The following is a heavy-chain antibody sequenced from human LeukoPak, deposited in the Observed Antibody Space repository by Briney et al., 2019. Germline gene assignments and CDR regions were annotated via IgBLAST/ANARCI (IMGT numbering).Heavy chain of an antibody. CDR1: GITFSNYW. V-gene: IGHV3-7*01. CDR3: VREGFYFFDF. J-gene: IGHJ4*01. Sequence: GGSLRLSCAASGITFSNYWMSWVRQVPGKGLEWVANIKQDGSETTYADSVRGRFTIFRDNAKDSVYLQMNSLRAEDSATYYCVREGFYFFDFWGQGTLVTVSS. CDR2: IKQDGSET.